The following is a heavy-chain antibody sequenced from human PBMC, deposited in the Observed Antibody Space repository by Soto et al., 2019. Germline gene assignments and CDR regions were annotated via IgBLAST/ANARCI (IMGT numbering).Heavy chain of an antibody. D-gene: IGHD6-19*01. V-gene: IGHV3-23*01. CDR2: ISGSGGST. Sequence: GGSLRLSCAASGFTFSSYAMSWVRQAPGKGLEWVSAISGSGGSTYYADSVKGRFTMSRDNSKNTLYLQMNSLKAEDTAVYYCATTLTGSGLTTYYYYYMDVWGKGTTVTVSS. CDR1: GFTFSSYA. J-gene: IGHJ6*03. CDR3: ATTLTGSGLTTYYYYYMDV.